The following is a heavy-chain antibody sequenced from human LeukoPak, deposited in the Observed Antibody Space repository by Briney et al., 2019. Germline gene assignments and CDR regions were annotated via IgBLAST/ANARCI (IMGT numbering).Heavy chain of an antibody. CDR2: IYTSGST. CDR3: ARDHSYYDSSGYYYVPFDY. D-gene: IGHD3-22*01. Sequence: SQTLSLTCTVSGGSISSGSYYWSWIRQPAGKGLEWIGRIYTSGSTNYNPSLKSRVTISVDTSKNQFSLKLSSVTATDTAVYYCARDHSYYDSSGYYYVPFDYWGQGTLVTVSS. J-gene: IGHJ4*02. V-gene: IGHV4-61*02. CDR1: GGSISSGSYY.